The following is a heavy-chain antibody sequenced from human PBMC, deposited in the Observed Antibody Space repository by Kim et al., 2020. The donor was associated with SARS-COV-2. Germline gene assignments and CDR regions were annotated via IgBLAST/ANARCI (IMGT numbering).Heavy chain of an antibody. V-gene: IGHV4-59*01. CDR2: IYYSGST. CDR3: ARSDYYGSGSYSYNWFDP. Sequence: SETLSLTCTLSGGSISSYYWSWIRQPPGKGLEWIGYIYYSGSTNYNPSLKSRVTISVDTSKNQFSLNLTSVTAADTAVYYCARSDYYGSGSYSYNWFDP. D-gene: IGHD3-10*01. J-gene: IGHJ5*02. CDR1: GGSISSYY.